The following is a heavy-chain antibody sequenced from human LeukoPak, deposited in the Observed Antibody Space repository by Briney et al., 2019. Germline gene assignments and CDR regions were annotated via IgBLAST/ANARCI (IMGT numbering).Heavy chain of an antibody. J-gene: IGHJ1*01. CDR3: ARYLDYGGNSRVFQH. V-gene: IGHV4-34*01. Sequence: PSETLSLTCAVYGGSFSGYYWTWIRQPPGKGLEWIGEINHRGSTNYNPSLKSRVTISIDTSKNQFSLKLSSVTAADTAFYYCARYLDYGGNSRVFQHWGQGTLVTVSS. CDR2: INHRGST. D-gene: IGHD4-23*01. CDR1: GGSFSGYY.